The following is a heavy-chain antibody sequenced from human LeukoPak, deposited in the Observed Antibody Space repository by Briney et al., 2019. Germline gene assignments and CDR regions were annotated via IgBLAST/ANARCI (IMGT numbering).Heavy chain of an antibody. V-gene: IGHV4-59*12. CDR1: GGSISSYY. D-gene: IGHD3-22*01. CDR3: ARETIDITIIEVVRMGDAFDI. CDR2: IYYSGST. J-gene: IGHJ3*02. Sequence: SETLSLTCTVSGGSISSYYWSWIRQPPGKGLEWIGYIYYSGSTNYNPSLKSRVTISVDTSKNQFSLRMSSVTAADTAVYYCARETIDITIIEVVRMGDAFDIWGQGTMVAVSS.